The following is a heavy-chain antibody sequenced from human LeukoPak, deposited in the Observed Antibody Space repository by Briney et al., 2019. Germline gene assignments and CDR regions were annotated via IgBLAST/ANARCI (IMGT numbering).Heavy chain of an antibody. V-gene: IGHV1-24*01. J-gene: IGHJ4*02. Sequence: ASVKVSCKVSRYTLTELSMHWVRQAPGKGLEWMGGFDPEDGETIYAQKFQGRVTMTEDTSTDTAYMELSSLRSEDTAVYYCATGLRFLSSVPDYWGQGTLVTVSS. CDR3: ATGLRFLSSVPDY. CDR1: RYTLTELS. D-gene: IGHD3-3*01. CDR2: FDPEDGET.